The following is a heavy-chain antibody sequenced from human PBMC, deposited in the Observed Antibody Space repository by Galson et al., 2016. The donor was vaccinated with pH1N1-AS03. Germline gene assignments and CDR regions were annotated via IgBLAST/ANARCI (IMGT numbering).Heavy chain of an antibody. CDR1: GFTFRSYW. CDR3: VGDGDSSTWPLDF. Sequence: SLRLSCAASGFTFRSYWMTWVRQAPGKGLEWVANIKQDGSENYSLDSVKGRFTISRDNSRNTLFLQRNSLTADDTAIYYCVGDGDSSTWPLDFWGQGTLVTVSS. J-gene: IGHJ4*02. CDR2: IKQDGSEN. V-gene: IGHV3-7*01. D-gene: IGHD2-2*01.